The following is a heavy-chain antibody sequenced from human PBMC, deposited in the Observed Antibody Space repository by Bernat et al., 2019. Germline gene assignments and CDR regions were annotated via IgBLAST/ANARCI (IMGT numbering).Heavy chain of an antibody. CDR1: GGSISSSSYY. J-gene: IGHJ4*02. Sequence: QLQLQESGLGLVKPSETLSLTCTVSGGSISSSSYYWGWIRQPPGKGLEWIGSIYYSGRTYYNPSLKSRITISVDTSKNQFSLKLRSVTAADTAVYYCASLYYDILTDYYFDYWGQGTLVTVSS. CDR3: ASLYYDILTDYYFDY. CDR2: IYYSGRT. D-gene: IGHD3-9*01. V-gene: IGHV4-39*01.